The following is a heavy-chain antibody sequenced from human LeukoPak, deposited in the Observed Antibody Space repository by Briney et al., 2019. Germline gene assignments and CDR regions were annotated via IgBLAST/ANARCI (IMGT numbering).Heavy chain of an antibody. CDR3: AREIVVVVAATPQYYYYYMDV. Sequence: ASVKVSCKASGYTFTGYYMHWVRQAPGQGLEWMGWINPNSGGTNYAQKFQGRVTMTRDTSISTAYMELSRLRSGDTAVYYCAREIVVVVAATPQYYYYYMDVWGRGTTVTVSS. J-gene: IGHJ6*03. D-gene: IGHD2-15*01. CDR1: GYTFTGYY. CDR2: INPNSGGT. V-gene: IGHV1-2*02.